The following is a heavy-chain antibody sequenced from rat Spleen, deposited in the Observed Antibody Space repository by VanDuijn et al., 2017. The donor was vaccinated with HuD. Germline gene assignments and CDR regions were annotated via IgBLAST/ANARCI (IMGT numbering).Heavy chain of an antibody. J-gene: IGHJ2*01. Sequence: EVQLQESGPGLVKPSQSLSLTCSVTGYSITSSYRWNWIRKFPGNKLEWMGYINSAGSTNYNPSLKSRISITRDTSKNQFFLQVNSVTTEDTATYYCARRDTTRVWSYFDYWGQGVMVTVSS. D-gene: IGHD1-4*01. CDR1: GYSITSSYR. CDR3: ARRDTTRVWSYFDY. V-gene: IGHV3-3*01. CDR2: INSAGST.